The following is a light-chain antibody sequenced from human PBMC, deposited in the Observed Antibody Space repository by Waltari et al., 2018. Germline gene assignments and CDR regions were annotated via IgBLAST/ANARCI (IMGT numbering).Light chain of an antibody. CDR2: DAS. CDR1: QSVSSS. CDR3: QQRNNWPTT. J-gene: IGKJ4*01. Sequence: EIVLTQSPATLSLSPGERATLSCRASQSVSSSLAWYQQKPSQAPRLLIFDASNRATGIPARFSGSGSGTDFTLTISSLEPEDFVVYYCQQRNNWPTTFGGGTKVEIK. V-gene: IGKV3-11*01.